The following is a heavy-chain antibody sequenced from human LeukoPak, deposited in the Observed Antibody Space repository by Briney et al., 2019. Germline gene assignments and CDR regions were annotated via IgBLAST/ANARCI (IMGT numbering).Heavy chain of an antibody. V-gene: IGHV1-69*05. Sequence: SVKVSCKASGGTFSSYAISWVRQAPGQGREWMGGIIPIFGTANYAQKFQGRVTITTDESTSTAYMELSSLRSEDTAVYYCARDAGWLQNDAFDIWGQGTMVTVSS. D-gene: IGHD5-24*01. CDR3: ARDAGWLQNDAFDI. CDR2: IIPIFGTA. CDR1: GGTFSSYA. J-gene: IGHJ3*02.